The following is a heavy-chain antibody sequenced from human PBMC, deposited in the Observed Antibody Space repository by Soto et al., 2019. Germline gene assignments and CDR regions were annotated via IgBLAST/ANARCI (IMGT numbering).Heavy chain of an antibody. Sequence: QVQLVQSGAEVKKPGASVKVSCKASGYTFTSYGISWVRQAPGQGLEWMGWISAYNGNTNYAQKLQGRVTMTTDTSTRTAYMELRSLRSDDTAVYYCARDRQWELIYYYYGMDVWGQGTTVTVAS. V-gene: IGHV1-18*01. CDR1: GYTFTSYG. CDR2: ISAYNGNT. J-gene: IGHJ6*02. D-gene: IGHD1-26*01. CDR3: ARDRQWELIYYYYGMDV.